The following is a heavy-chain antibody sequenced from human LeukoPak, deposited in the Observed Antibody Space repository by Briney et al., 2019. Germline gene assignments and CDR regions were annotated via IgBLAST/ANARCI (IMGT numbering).Heavy chain of an antibody. CDR2: ITSTSTYI. D-gene: IGHD6-6*01. J-gene: IGHJ6*02. CDR3: AKERPHGMDV. Sequence: GGSLRLSCAASGFTLSSYNMNWVRQAPGKGLEWVSTITSTSTYIAYADSVKGRFTISRDNADNSLYLQMNSLRGDDTAVYYCAKERPHGMDVWGQGTSVTVSS. V-gene: IGHV3-21*01. CDR1: GFTLSSYN.